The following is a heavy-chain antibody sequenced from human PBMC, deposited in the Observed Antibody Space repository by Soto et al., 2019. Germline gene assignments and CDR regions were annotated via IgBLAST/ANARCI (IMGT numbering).Heavy chain of an antibody. CDR1: GFTFSSYG. CDR3: ARDSYNWNYGFENWFDP. CDR2: IWYDGSNK. D-gene: IGHD1-7*01. Sequence: GGSLRLSCAASGFTFSSYGMHWVRQAPGKGLEWVAVIWYDGSNKYYADSVKGRFTISRDNSKNTLYLQMNSLRAEDTAVYYCARDSYNWNYGFENWFDPWGQGTLVTVSS. V-gene: IGHV3-33*01. J-gene: IGHJ5*02.